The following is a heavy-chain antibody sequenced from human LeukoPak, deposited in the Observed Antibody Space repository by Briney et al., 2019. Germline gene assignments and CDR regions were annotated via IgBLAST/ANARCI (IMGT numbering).Heavy chain of an antibody. CDR2: LSGSGDST. D-gene: IGHD1-26*01. J-gene: IGHJ4*02. CDR3: AKGPGSYGNY. CDR1: GFTFSSYA. Sequence: GGSLRLSCAASGFTFSSYAMNWVRQAPGKGLEWVSALSGSGDSTYFADSVKGRFTISRDNSKNTLYLQMNSLRAEDTAIYYCAKGPGSYGNYWGQGTLVTVSS. V-gene: IGHV3-23*01.